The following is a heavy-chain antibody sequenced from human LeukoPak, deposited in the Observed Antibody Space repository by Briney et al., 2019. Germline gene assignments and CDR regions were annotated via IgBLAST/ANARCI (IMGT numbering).Heavy chain of an antibody. CDR2: IIPIFGTA. D-gene: IGHD3-22*01. V-gene: IGHV1-69*05. Sequence: ASVKVSCKASGGAFSSYAISWVRQAPGQGLEWMGGIIPIFGTANYAQKFQGRVTMTRDTSTSTVYMELSSLRSEDTAVYYCARGINYYDRSGSFDYWGQGTLVTVSS. CDR1: GGAFSSYA. J-gene: IGHJ4*02. CDR3: ARGINYYDRSGSFDY.